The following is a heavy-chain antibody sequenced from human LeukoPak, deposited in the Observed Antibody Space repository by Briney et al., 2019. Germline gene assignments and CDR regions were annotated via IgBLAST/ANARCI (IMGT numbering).Heavy chain of an antibody. CDR1: GFTFSGSA. CDR3: AKRQVAAMAYYFDY. J-gene: IGHJ4*02. D-gene: IGHD2-15*01. CDR2: IIGSGDST. Sequence: PGGSLRLSCAASGFTFSGSAMHWVRQAPGKGLEWVSAIIGSGDSTFYADSVKGRFTISRDNSKNTLYLQMNSLRAEDTAVYYCAKRQVAAMAYYFDYWGQGTLVTVSS. V-gene: IGHV3-23*01.